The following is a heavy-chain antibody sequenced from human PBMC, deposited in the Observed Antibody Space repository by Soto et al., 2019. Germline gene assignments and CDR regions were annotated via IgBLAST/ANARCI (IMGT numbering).Heavy chain of an antibody. CDR2: IYYSGST. J-gene: IGHJ6*02. CDR3: ARDLRYGDYESYGMDV. D-gene: IGHD4-17*01. CDR1: GGSISSGGYY. Sequence: QVQLQESGPGLVKPSQTLSLTCTVSGGSISSGGYYWSWIRQHPGKGLEWIGYIYYSGSTYYNPSLKSRVTISVDTSKKQFSLKLSSVTAADTAVYYCARDLRYGDYESYGMDVWGQGTPVTVSS. V-gene: IGHV4-31*03.